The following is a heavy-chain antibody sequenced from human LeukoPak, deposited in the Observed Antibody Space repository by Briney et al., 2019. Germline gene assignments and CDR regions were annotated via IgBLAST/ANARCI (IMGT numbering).Heavy chain of an antibody. CDR1: GFTFSSYA. V-gene: IGHV3-30-3*02. CDR2: IAYDGSNK. J-gene: IGHJ4*02. D-gene: IGHD3-22*01. Sequence: PVRTLRLSCAASGFTFSSYAMHWVLQAPGPGLEGLAVIAYDGSNKYYAHSVKGRFTISRDNSKNTIYLQMNSLRAEDTAAYYCAKYRYDSSAGRNFDYCGQGTLVTASS. CDR3: AKYRYDSSAGRNFDY.